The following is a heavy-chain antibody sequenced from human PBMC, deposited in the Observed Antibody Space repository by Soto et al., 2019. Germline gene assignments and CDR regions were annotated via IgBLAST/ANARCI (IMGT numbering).Heavy chain of an antibody. CDR3: TRVVRFGSAENSYSYGMDV. J-gene: IGHJ6*02. Sequence: SLRLSCAASGFTFNTYWMHWVRQAPGKGLVWVSRANSDGSSTTYADSVKGRFTISRDNVRNTLYLQMNSLRAEDTAVYYCTRVVRFGSAENSYSYGMDVWGQGTTVTVSS. CDR1: GFTFNTYW. CDR2: ANSDGSST. V-gene: IGHV3-74*03. D-gene: IGHD3-10*01.